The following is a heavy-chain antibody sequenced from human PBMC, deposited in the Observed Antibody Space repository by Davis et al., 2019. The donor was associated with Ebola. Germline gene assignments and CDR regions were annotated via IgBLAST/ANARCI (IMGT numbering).Heavy chain of an antibody. CDR1: GFTFTSYA. J-gene: IGHJ4*02. CDR2: INAGNGNT. D-gene: IGHD1-7*01. CDR3: AFGPGWNYYFDY. V-gene: IGHV1-3*01. Sequence: GGSLRLSCAASGFTFTSYAMHWVRQAPGQRLEWMGWINAGNGNTKYSQKFQGRVTITRDTSASTAYMELSSLRSEDTAVYYCAFGPGWNYYFDYWGQGTLVTVSS.